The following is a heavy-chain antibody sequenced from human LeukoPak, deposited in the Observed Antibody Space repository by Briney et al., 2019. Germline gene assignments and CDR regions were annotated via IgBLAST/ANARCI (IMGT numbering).Heavy chain of an antibody. Sequence: LVKVSCKASGGTFSSYAISWVRQAPGQGLEWMGLIIPLFCTAHYARKFQGRVTITADESPSTAYIELSSLTSRDTAGYYCPRDVSGTHGGDYWGQGTLVTVSS. D-gene: IGHD3-16*01. CDR1: GGTFSSYA. CDR3: PRDVSGTHGGDY. J-gene: IGHJ4*02. CDR2: IIPLFCTA. V-gene: IGHV1-69*13.